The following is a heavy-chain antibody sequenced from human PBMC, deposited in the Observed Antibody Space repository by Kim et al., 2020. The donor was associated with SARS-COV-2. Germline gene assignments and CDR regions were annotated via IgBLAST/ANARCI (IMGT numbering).Heavy chain of an antibody. D-gene: IGHD3-22*01. CDR1: GFTFSSYG. V-gene: IGHV3-30*18. CDR2: ISYDGSNK. J-gene: IGHJ4*02. Sequence: GGSLRLSCAASGFTFSSYGMHWVRQAPGKGLEWVAVISYDGSNKYYADSVKGRFTISRDNSKNTLYLQMNSLRAEDTAVYYCAKIDTLFVWDSSGYYPGSFDYWGQGTLVTVSS. CDR3: AKIDTLFVWDSSGYYPGSFDY.